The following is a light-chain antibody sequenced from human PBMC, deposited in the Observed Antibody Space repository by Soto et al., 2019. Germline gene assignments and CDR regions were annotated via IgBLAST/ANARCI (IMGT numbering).Light chain of an antibody. V-gene: IGLV2-14*01. CDR2: DVS. Sequence: QSALTQPASVSGSPGQSITISCTGTSSDIGRYNYVSWYQQYPGKAPKFMIYDVSNRPSGASNRFSGSKSGITASLTISGLQAEDEADYYCSSYISSSTYVFGTGTKVTVL. J-gene: IGLJ1*01. CDR3: SSYISSSTYV. CDR1: SSDIGRYNY.